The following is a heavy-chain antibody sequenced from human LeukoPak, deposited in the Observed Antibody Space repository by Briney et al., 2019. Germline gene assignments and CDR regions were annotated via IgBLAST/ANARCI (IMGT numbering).Heavy chain of an antibody. CDR3: ARDGYNWFDP. CDR2: IYTSGST. Sequence: MSSETLSLTCTVSGGSISSSSYYWGWIRQPPGKGLEWIGRIYTSGSTNYNPSLKSRVTMSVDTSKNQFSLKLSSVTAADTAVYYCARDGYNWFDPWGQGTLVTVSS. V-gene: IGHV4-39*07. J-gene: IGHJ5*02. CDR1: GGSISSSSYY.